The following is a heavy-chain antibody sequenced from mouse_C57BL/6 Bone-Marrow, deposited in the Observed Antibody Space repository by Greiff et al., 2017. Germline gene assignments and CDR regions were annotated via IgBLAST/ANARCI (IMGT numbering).Heavy chain of an antibody. CDR2: INPNNGGT. J-gene: IGHJ1*03. CDR3: ARTHDYYGSSYPDWYFDV. Sequence: VQLQQSGPELVKPGASVKMSCKASGYTFTDYNMHWVKQSHGKSLEWIGYINPNNGGTSSNQKFKGKATLTVNKSSSTAYMELRSLTSEDSAVYYCARTHDYYGSSYPDWYFDVWGTGTTVTVSS. CDR1: GYTFTDYN. D-gene: IGHD1-1*01. V-gene: IGHV1-22*01.